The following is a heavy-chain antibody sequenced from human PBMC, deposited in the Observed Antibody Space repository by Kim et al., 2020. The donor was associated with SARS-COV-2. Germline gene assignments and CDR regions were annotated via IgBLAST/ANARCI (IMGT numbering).Heavy chain of an antibody. V-gene: IGHV1-46*01. J-gene: IGHJ4*02. D-gene: IGHD3-16*01. CDR3: ARVGDYGDYDY. Sequence: SYAQKVHGRVPMTRDTSTSTVYMELSSLRSEDTAVYYCARVGDYGDYDYWGQGTLVTVSS.